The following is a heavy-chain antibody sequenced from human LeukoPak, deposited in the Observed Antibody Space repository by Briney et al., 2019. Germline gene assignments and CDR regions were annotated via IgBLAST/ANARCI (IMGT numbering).Heavy chain of an antibody. J-gene: IGHJ2*01. CDR2: INHSGST. Sequence: SETLSLTCAVYGGSFSGFYWSWIRRPPGKGLEWIGEINHSGSTNYNPSPKSRVTISVDTSKNQFSLKLSSVTAADTAVYYCARHQGVVDLWGRGSLVTVSS. CDR1: GGSFSGFY. CDR3: ARHQGVVDL. D-gene: IGHD3-3*01. V-gene: IGHV4-34*01.